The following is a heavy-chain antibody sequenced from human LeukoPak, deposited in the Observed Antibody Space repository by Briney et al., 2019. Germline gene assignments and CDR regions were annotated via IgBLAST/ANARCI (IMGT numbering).Heavy chain of an antibody. D-gene: IGHD5-24*01. CDR1: GYTFTSYY. V-gene: IGHV1-46*01. CDR3: AIDPLSVEMARIYDY. Sequence: ASVKVSCKASGYTFTSYYMHWVRQAPGQGLEWMGIINPSGGSTSYAQKFQGRVTMTRDTSTSIVYMELSSLRSEDTAVYYCAIDPLSVEMARIYDYWGQGTLVSVSS. CDR2: INPSGGST. J-gene: IGHJ4*02.